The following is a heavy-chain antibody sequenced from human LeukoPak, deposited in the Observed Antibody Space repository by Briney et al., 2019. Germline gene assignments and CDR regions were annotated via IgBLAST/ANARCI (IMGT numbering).Heavy chain of an antibody. D-gene: IGHD6-19*01. Sequence: SVKVSCKASGGTFISYAISWVRQAPGQGLEWMGRIILIFGIANYAQKFQGRVTITADKSTSTAYMELSSLRSEDTAVYYCARVEAVAGNRNTYYYYYGMDVWAQGTTVTVS. V-gene: IGHV1-69*04. CDR1: GGTFISYA. CDR3: ARVEAVAGNRNTYYYYYGMDV. CDR2: IILIFGIA. J-gene: IGHJ6*02.